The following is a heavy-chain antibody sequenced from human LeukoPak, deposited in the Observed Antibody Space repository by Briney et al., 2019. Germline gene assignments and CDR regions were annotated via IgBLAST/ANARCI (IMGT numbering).Heavy chain of an antibody. D-gene: IGHD3-3*01. Sequence: GGTLRLSCAASGFTFDDYAMHWVRQAPGKGLEWVSAISGSGGSTYYADSVKGRFTISRDNSKNTLYLQMNSLRAEDTAVYYCARGSYYDFWSGYSTDAFDIWGQGTMVTVSS. V-gene: IGHV3-23*01. CDR1: GFTFDDYA. CDR3: ARGSYYDFWSGYSTDAFDI. J-gene: IGHJ3*02. CDR2: ISGSGGST.